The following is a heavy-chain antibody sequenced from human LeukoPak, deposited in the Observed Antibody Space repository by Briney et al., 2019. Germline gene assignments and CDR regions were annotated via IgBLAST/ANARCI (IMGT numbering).Heavy chain of an antibody. CDR3: ARSGYSSSWPFDY. CDR2: INPNSGGT. J-gene: IGHJ4*02. CDR1: GYTFTGYY. Sequence: ASVKVSCKASGYTFTGYYMHWVRQAPGQGLEWMGRINPNSGGTNYAQKFQGRVTMTRDTSISTAYMELSRLRSDDTAVDYCARSGYSSSWPFDYWGQGTLVTVSS. V-gene: IGHV1-2*06. D-gene: IGHD6-13*01.